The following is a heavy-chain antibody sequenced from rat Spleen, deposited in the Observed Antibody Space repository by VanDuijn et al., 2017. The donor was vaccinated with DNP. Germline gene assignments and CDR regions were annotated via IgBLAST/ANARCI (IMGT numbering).Heavy chain of an antibody. J-gene: IGHJ2*01. V-gene: IGHV3-1*01. CDR1: GYSITSNY. D-gene: IGHD1-7*01. CDR2: ISYSGPT. CDR3: ARWTRYFDY. Sequence: EVQLQESGSGLVNPSQSLSLTCSVTGYSITSNYWGWIRKVPGNKMEYIGHISYSGPTDYNPSRTSRISITKNTSRNHFFLHLISVTTEDTATYYCARWTRYFDYWGQGVMVTVSS.